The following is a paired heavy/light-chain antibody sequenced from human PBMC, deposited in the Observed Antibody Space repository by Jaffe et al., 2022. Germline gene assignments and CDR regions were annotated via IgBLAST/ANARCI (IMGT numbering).Heavy chain of an antibody. CDR2: IYHSGRT. Sequence: QVQLQESGPGLVKPSETLSLTCAVSGYSISSDYYWGWIRQPPGKGLEWIGSIYHSGRTYYNPSLKSRVTISVDTSKNQFSLKVSSVTAADTAVYYCATTAVTGSPRRWFDPWGQGTLVTVSS. CDR1: GYSISSDYY. V-gene: IGHV4-38-2*01. J-gene: IGHJ5*02. CDR3: ATTAVTGSPRRWFDP. D-gene: IGHD1-26*01.
Light chain of an antibody. V-gene: IGKV4-1*01. CDR1: QSVLDSSNNKNY. Sequence: DIVMTQSPDSLAVSLGERATINCKSSQSVLDSSNNKNYLGWYQQKVGQPPKLLIYWASTRESGVPDRFSGSGSGTDFTLTISSLQAEDVAVYYCQQYYSIPTYTFGQGTKLEIK. J-gene: IGKJ2*01. CDR2: WAS. CDR3: QQYYSIPTYT.